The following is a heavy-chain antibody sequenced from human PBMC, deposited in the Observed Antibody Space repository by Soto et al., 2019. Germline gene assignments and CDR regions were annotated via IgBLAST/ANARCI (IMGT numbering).Heavy chain of an antibody. CDR2: IYYSGST. V-gene: IGHV4-31*03. CDR1: GGSISSGGYY. D-gene: IGHD4-17*01. J-gene: IGHJ5*02. Sequence: QVQLQESGPGLVKPSQTLSLTCTVSGGSISSGGYYWSWIRQHPGKGLEWIGYIYYSGSTYYNPSLETRVTISVDTSKNQFSLKLSSVTAADTAVYYCRRVATVTTCWFDPWGQGTLVTVSS. CDR3: RRVATVTTCWFDP.